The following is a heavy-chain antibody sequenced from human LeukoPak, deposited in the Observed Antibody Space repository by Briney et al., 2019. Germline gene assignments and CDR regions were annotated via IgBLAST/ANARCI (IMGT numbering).Heavy chain of an antibody. J-gene: IGHJ6*02. CDR2: IWYDGSNK. CDR1: GFTFSSYG. D-gene: IGHD4-17*01. Sequence: GGSLRLSCAASGFTFSSYGMHWVRQAPGKGLGWVAVIWYDGSNKYYADSGKGRFTIARNNSKNTLYLQMNSLRAEDTAVYYCARGGGDYDEAGYYYYYGMDVWGQGTTVTVSS. V-gene: IGHV3-33*01. CDR3: ARGGGDYDEAGYYYYYGMDV.